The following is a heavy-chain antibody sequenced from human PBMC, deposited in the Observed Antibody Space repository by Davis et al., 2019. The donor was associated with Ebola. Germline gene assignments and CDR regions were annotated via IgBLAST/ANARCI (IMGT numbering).Heavy chain of an antibody. V-gene: IGHV3-13*04. CDR2: IGRTGDP. CDR1: GFTFSSYD. CDR3: LRGNILTGYFDY. J-gene: IGHJ4*02. Sequence: GESLKISCAASGFTFSSYDMHWVRLVTGEGLEWVSAIGRTGDPYYPGSVKGRFTISRENVKNSLYLQMNSLRAGDTAVYYCLRGNILTGYFDYWGQGTLVTVSS. D-gene: IGHD3-9*01.